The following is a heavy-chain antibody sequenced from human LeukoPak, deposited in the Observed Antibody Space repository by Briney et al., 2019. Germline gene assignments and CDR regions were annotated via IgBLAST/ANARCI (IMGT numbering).Heavy chain of an antibody. CDR2: INPNSGGP. Sequence: ASVKVSCKASGYTFTVYYMQWLRQAPGQGLEWMGWINPNSGGPNYAQKFQGGVTMTRDTSISTAYMDLSGLRSDDTAVYYCARSRGYCTNGVCYREFDYWGQGTLVTVSS. V-gene: IGHV1-2*02. J-gene: IGHJ4*02. CDR1: GYTFTVYY. D-gene: IGHD2-8*01. CDR3: ARSRGYCTNGVCYREFDY.